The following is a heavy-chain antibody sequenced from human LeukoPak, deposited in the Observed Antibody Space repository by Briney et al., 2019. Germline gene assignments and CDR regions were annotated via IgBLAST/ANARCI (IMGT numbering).Heavy chain of an antibody. V-gene: IGHV3-33*08. CDR1: GFTFSSYG. CDR3: ARGFPGYYYYGMDV. CDR2: IWYDGSNK. Sequence: PGGSLRLSCAASGFTFSSYGMHWVRQAPGKGLEWVAVIWYDGSNKYYADSVKGRFTISRDNSKNTLYLQMNSLRAEDTAVYYCARGFPGYYYYGMDVWGQGTTVTVSS. J-gene: IGHJ6*02.